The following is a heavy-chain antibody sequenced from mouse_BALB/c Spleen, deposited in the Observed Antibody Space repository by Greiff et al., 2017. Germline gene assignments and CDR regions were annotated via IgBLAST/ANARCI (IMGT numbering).Heavy chain of an antibody. CDR2: IDPANGNT. J-gene: IGHJ4*01. D-gene: IGHD2-4*01. Sequence: EVQLQQSGAELVKPGASVKLSCTASGFNIKDTYMHWVKQRPEQGLEWIGRIDPANGNTKYDPKFQGKATITADTSSNTAYLQLSSLTSEDTAVYYCARDDYEGLYYYAMDYWGQGTSVTVSS. CDR1: GFNIKDTY. V-gene: IGHV14-3*02. CDR3: ARDDYEGLYYYAMDY.